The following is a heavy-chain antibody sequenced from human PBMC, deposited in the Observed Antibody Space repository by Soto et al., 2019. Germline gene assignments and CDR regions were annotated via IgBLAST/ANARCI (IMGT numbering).Heavy chain of an antibody. D-gene: IGHD3-10*01. CDR3: ARDFTSMVSHFDN. V-gene: IGHV4-39*01. CDR2: IYHTGNT. Sequence: SETLSLTCGVSGDSISNSRFYWAWIRQPPGEGLEWIGSIYHTGNTYYNPSLKSRVTISVDTSKNQFSLKVTSVTAADTALYYCARDFTSMVSHFDNWGQGTLVTVSS. CDR1: GDSISNSRFY. J-gene: IGHJ4*02.